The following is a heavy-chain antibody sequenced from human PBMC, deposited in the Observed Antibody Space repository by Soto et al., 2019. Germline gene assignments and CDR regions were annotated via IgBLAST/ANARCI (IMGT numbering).Heavy chain of an antibody. CDR1: GYTFTVHG. V-gene: IGHV1-18*01. D-gene: IGHD3-22*01. CDR2: ISAYNGNT. J-gene: IGHJ5*02. CDR3: VRRTYGYYDH. Sequence: GASVKVSCKASGYTFTVHGIIWVRQAPGQGPEWMAWISAYNGNTYYAQKHQGRVTTTTDASTSTVYMELRSLRSDDTAVYYCVRRTYGYYDHWGQGTLVTVSS.